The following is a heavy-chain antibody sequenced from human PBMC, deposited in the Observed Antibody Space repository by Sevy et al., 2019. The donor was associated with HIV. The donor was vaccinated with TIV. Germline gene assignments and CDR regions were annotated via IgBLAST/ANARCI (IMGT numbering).Heavy chain of an antibody. J-gene: IGHJ4*02. D-gene: IGHD3-10*01. CDR3: ARGGVHLFTY. V-gene: IGHV3-7*01. Sequence: GGSLRLSCAASGFIFKTYWMSWVRQAPGKGLERVANIKEDGSEKNYVDSVKGRFTISRDNAKNSLYLQMDSLRDEDMAVYYCARGGVHLFTYWGQGTLVTVSS. CDR1: GFIFKTYW. CDR2: IKEDGSEK.